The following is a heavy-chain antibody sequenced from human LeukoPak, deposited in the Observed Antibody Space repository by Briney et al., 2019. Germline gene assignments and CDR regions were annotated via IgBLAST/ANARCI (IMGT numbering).Heavy chain of an antibody. CDR1: GFTFSSYG. CDR3: ARGANYYNSNGYYPEDY. CDR2: ISYGGITK. J-gene: IGHJ4*02. V-gene: IGHV3-30*03. D-gene: IGHD3-22*01. Sequence: PGGSLRLSCAASGFTFSSYGMHWVRQAPGKGLEWVAVISYGGITKYYADSVKGRFTISRDNSKNTLYLQMNSLRAEDTAVYYCARGANYYNSNGYYPEDYWGQGTLVTVSS.